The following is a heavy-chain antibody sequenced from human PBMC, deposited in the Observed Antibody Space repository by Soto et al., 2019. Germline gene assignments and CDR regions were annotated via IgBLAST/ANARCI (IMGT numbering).Heavy chain of an antibody. D-gene: IGHD5-12*01. V-gene: IGHV1-69*01. J-gene: IGHJ4*02. CDR1: GGTFSSYA. Sequence: QVQLVQSGAEVKKPGSSVKVSCKASGGTFSSYAISWVRQAPGQGLAWMGGIIPIFGTANYAQKLQGRVTITADESTSTAYMALSSLRSEDTAVYYCARDKSRRWLQLAYWGQGTLVTVSS. CDR3: ARDKSRRWLQLAY. CDR2: IIPIFGTA.